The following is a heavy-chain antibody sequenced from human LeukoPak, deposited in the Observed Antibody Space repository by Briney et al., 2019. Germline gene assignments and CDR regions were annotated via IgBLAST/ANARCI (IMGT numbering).Heavy chain of an antibody. CDR3: ARDMSGSSSWSDAFDI. Sequence: PSETLSLTCTVSGGSISSYYWSWIRQPPGKGLEWIGYIYYSGSTNYNPSLKSRVTISVDTSKNQVSLKLSSVTAADTAVYYCARDMSGSSSWSDAFDIWGQGTMVTVSS. J-gene: IGHJ3*02. D-gene: IGHD6-13*01. V-gene: IGHV4-59*01. CDR2: IYYSGST. CDR1: GGSISSYY.